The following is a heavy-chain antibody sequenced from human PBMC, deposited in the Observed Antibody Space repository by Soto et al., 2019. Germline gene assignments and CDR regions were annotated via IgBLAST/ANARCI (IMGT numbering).Heavy chain of an antibody. CDR2: ISSSSSYI. V-gene: IGHV3-21*01. D-gene: IGHD3-3*01. J-gene: IGHJ3*02. Sequence: EVQLVESGGGLVKPGGSLRLSCAASGFTFSSYSMNWVRQAPGKGLEWVSSISSSSSYIYYADSVKGRFTISSDNAKNSLYLQMNSLRAEDTAVYYCAREQIGVGNDAFDIWGQGTMVTVSS. CDR3: AREQIGVGNDAFDI. CDR1: GFTFSSYS.